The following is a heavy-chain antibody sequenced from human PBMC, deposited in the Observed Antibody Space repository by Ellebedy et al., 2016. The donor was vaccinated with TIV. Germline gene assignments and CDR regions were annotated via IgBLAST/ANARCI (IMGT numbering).Heavy chain of an antibody. CDR3: ARDLLSGYSLPGPPDY. CDR2: ISYDGSNK. CDR1: GFTFSSYA. V-gene: IGHV3-30-3*01. J-gene: IGHJ4*02. D-gene: IGHD5-18*01. Sequence: GGSLRLSCAASGFTFSSYAMHWVRQAPGKGLEWVAVISYDGSNKYYADSVKGLLTISRDNSKNTLYLQMNSLRAEDTAVYYCARDLLSGYSLPGPPDYWGQGTLVTVSS.